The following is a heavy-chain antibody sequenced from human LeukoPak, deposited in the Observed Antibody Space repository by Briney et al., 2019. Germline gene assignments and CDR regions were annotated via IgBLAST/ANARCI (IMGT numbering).Heavy chain of an antibody. Sequence: ASVKVSCKASGGTFSGYAITWVRQAPGQGLEWMGGIIPIFGTANYAQEFQGRVTITADKFTSTAYMELSSLRSEDTAVFYCARAGTGSYYDYFDYWGQGTLVTVSS. CDR1: GGTFSGYA. CDR3: ARAGTGSYYDYFDY. J-gene: IGHJ4*02. CDR2: IIPIFGTA. D-gene: IGHD1-26*01. V-gene: IGHV1-69*06.